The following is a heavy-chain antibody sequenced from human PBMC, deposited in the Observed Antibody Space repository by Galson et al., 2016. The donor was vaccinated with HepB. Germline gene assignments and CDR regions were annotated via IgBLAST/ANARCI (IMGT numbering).Heavy chain of an antibody. Sequence: SLRLSCAASGFIFNSYSMNWVRQAPGKGLEWISYISSGAIYYSDSVKGRFTISRDNAKNSLYLQMNSLRAEDTAVYYCARDHLWAFDYWGQGTLVTVSS. V-gene: IGHV3-48*04. J-gene: IGHJ4*02. CDR3: ARDHLWAFDY. CDR2: ISSGAI. D-gene: IGHD7-27*01. CDR1: GFIFNSYS.